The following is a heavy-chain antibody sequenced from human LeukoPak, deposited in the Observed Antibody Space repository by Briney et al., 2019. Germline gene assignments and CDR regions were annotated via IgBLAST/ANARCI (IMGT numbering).Heavy chain of an antibody. CDR1: GFTFSDYA. V-gene: IGHV3-23*01. CDR2: ISGSSIST. J-gene: IGHJ4*02. CDR3: AREIDFWSGYYQYYFDY. Sequence: GGSLRLSCAASGFTFSDYAMSWVRQAPGKGLEWVSTISGSSISTYYADSVKGRFTISRDNAKNSLYLQMNSLRAEDTAVYYCAREIDFWSGYYQYYFDYWGQGTLVTVSS. D-gene: IGHD3-3*01.